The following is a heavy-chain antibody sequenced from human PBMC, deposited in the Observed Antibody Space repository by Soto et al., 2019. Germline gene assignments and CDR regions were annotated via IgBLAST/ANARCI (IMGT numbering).Heavy chain of an antibody. CDR2: IIPIFGTA. Sequence: SVKVSCKASGGTFSSYAISWVRQAPGQGLEWMGGIIPIFGTANYAQKFQGRVTITADESTSTAYMELSSLRSEDTAVYYCASKFLRFLEAPFDYWGQGTLVTVSS. D-gene: IGHD3-3*01. CDR3: ASKFLRFLEAPFDY. V-gene: IGHV1-69*13. J-gene: IGHJ4*02. CDR1: GGTFSSYA.